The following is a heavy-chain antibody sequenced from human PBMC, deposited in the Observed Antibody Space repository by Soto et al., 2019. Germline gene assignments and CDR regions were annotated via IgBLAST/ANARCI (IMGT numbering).Heavy chain of an antibody. V-gene: IGHV1-18*01. CDR1: GYTFTSYG. CDR3: ARDLVGDLAY. J-gene: IGHJ4*02. Sequence: QVQLVQSGGEVKQPGASVKVSCKTSGYTFTSYGISWVRQAPGQGLEWMGWISGYNGDTKYVQKFQGRVTLTTDTSTNTAYMEVRSLRSDDTAVSYCARDLVGDLAYWGQGTLVTVSS. D-gene: IGHD4-17*01. CDR2: ISGYNGDT.